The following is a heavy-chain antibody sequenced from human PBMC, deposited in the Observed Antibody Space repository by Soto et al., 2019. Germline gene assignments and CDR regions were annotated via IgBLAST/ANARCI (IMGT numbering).Heavy chain of an antibody. Sequence: EVQLVESGGGLVKPGGSLRLSCAASGFTFSSYSMNWVRQAPGKGLEWVSSISSSSNYIYYADSVKGRFTISRDNAKNSLYVQMNSLRAEDTAVYFCARDTTYYYSASGTNYRRYFDYWGQGTLVTVSS. D-gene: IGHD3-10*01. V-gene: IGHV3-21*01. CDR1: GFTFSSYS. CDR3: ARDTTYYYSASGTNYRRYFDY. J-gene: IGHJ4*02. CDR2: ISSSSNYI.